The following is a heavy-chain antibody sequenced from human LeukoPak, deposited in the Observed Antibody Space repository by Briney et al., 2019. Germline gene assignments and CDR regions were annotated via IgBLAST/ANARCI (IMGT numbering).Heavy chain of an antibody. CDR1: GYTFTGYY. Sequence: ASVKVSCKAFGYTFTGYYMHWVRQAPGQGLEWMGRINPNSGGTNYAQKFQGRVTMTRDTSISTAYMELSRLRSDGTAVYYCATLLGIAVAGTPFDYWGQGTLVTVSS. D-gene: IGHD6-19*01. V-gene: IGHV1-2*06. CDR2: INPNSGGT. CDR3: ATLLGIAVAGTPFDY. J-gene: IGHJ4*02.